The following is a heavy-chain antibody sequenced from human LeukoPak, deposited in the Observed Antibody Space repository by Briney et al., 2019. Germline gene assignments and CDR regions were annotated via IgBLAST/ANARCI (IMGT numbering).Heavy chain of an antibody. J-gene: IGHJ3*02. Sequence: SQTLSLTCAISGDSVSSNSAAWNWIRQSPSRGLEWLGRTYYRSKWYNKYALSVKSRISINPDTSKNQFSLHLNSVTPEDTAVYYCALDAGDSLDAFDIWGPGTMVTVSS. CDR2: TYYRSKWYN. CDR3: ALDAGDSLDAFDI. V-gene: IGHV6-1*01. CDR1: GDSVSSNSAA. D-gene: IGHD7-27*01.